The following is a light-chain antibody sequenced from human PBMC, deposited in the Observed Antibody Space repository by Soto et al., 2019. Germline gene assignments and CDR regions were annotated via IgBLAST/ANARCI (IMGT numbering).Light chain of an antibody. CDR3: QFYDPTLRTSL. V-gene: IGLV1-40*01. Sequence: QSVLTQPPSVSGAPGQRVTISCTGSSSNIGAGRAVHWYQQLPGTAPKLLIHSNNNRPSGVPDRFSGSKSGTSASLAIAGLQADDEADYYCQFYDPTLRTSLFGGGTQLTVL. CDR2: SNN. J-gene: IGLJ2*01. CDR1: SSNIGAGRA.